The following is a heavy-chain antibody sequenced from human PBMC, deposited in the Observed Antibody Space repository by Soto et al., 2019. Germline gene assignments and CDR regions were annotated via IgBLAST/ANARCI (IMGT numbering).Heavy chain of an antibody. CDR2: IIPIFGTA. V-gene: IGHV1-69*01. CDR1: GGTFSSYA. D-gene: IGHD6-13*01. J-gene: IGHJ6*02. Sequence: QVQLVQSGAEVKKPGSSVKVSCKASGGTFSSYAISWVRQAPGQGLEWMGGIIPIFGTANYAQKFQGRVTITEDESTSTAYMELSSLRSEDTAVYYCAREPRRRGSSWYGIYYYGMDVWGQGTTVTVSS. CDR3: AREPRRRGSSWYGIYYYGMDV.